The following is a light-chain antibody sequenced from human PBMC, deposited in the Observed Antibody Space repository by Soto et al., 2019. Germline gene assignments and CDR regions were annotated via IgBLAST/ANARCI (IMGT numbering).Light chain of an antibody. CDR2: DVS. J-gene: IGLJ2*01. V-gene: IGLV2-11*01. CDR3: SSYAGTYAVV. CDR1: SSDVGRYDF. Sequence: QSVLTQPRSVSGSPGQSVTISCTGTSSDVGRYDFVSWFQQHPGKAPKLLIYDVSKRPSGVPARFSGSKSDNTASLTISGLQAEDEGDYHCSSYAGTYAVVFGGGTKLTVL.